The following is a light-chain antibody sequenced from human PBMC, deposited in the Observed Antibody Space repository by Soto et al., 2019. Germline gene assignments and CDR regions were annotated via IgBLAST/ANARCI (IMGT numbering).Light chain of an antibody. V-gene: IGKV3-20*01. J-gene: IGKJ1*01. Sequence: EIVLSQSPGTLSLSQGEGATLSCRASQSINSFLAWYQQRRGQAPRLLIHGASNRATGIPDRFSGSGSGPDFTLTISRLEPEDFAVYYCQQYGGSPRTFGQGTKVDIK. CDR1: QSINSF. CDR3: QQYGGSPRT. CDR2: GAS.